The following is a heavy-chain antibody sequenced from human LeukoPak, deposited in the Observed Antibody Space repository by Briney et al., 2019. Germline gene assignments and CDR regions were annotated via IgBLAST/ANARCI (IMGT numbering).Heavy chain of an antibody. J-gene: IGHJ4*02. CDR2: IYSGGST. D-gene: IGHD3-10*01. Sequence: GGSLRLSCAASGFTVSSNYMSWVRQAPGKGLEWVSVIYSGGSTYYADSVKGRFTISRDNSKNTLYLQMHSLRAEDTAVYFCARDLSEYGWFGELYYWGQGTLVTVSS. CDR3: ARDLSEYGWFGELYY. V-gene: IGHV3-53*01. CDR1: GFTVSSNY.